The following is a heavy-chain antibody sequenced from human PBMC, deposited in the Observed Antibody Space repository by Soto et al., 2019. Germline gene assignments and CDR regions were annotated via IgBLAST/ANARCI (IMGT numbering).Heavy chain of an antibody. V-gene: IGHV1-18*01. J-gene: IGHJ6*03. Sequence: ASVKVSCKASGYTFTSYGISWVRQAPGQGLEWMGWISAYNGNTNYAQKLQGRVTMTTDTSTSTAYMELRSLRSDDTAVYYCARAPGASYDILTGYYWNYYYYYMDVWGKGTTVTVS. D-gene: IGHD3-9*01. CDR1: GYTFTSYG. CDR3: ARAPGASYDILTGYYWNYYYYYMDV. CDR2: ISAYNGNT.